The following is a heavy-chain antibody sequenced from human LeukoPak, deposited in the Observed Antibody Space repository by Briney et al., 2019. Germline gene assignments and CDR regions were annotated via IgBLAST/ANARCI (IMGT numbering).Heavy chain of an antibody. CDR1: GFTFDNYA. CDR2: ISWNSGYI. D-gene: IGHD6-19*01. J-gene: IGHJ4*02. V-gene: IGHV3-9*01. Sequence: GGSLRLSCAASGFTFDNYAMHWVRQAPGKGLEWLSIISWNSGYIGYADSVKGRFSISRDNAKKSLDLQMNSLRAEDTAFYYCAKVRGTYSSGYFFDYWGQGTLVTVSS. CDR3: AKVRGTYSSGYFFDY.